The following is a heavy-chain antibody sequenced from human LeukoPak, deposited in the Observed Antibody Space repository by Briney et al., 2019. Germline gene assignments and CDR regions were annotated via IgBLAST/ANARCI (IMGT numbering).Heavy chain of an antibody. Sequence: GGSLRLSCAASGFTFSNYAMHWVRQAPGKGLEWVAVISYDGSNTYYADSVKGRFTISRDNSKITLYLQMNSLRVEDTAVYYCARDLWGSSGWYDYWGQGTLVTVSS. D-gene: IGHD6-19*01. CDR3: ARDLWGSSGWYDY. V-gene: IGHV3-30-3*01. J-gene: IGHJ4*02. CDR1: GFTFSNYA. CDR2: ISYDGSNT.